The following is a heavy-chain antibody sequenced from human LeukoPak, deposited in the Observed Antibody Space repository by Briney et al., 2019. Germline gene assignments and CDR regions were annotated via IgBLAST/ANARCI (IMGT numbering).Heavy chain of an antibody. V-gene: IGHV3-23*01. CDR3: AKDSGIVVVPAAIWDD. D-gene: IGHD2-2*01. CDR2: ISGSGGST. Sequence: GGSLRLSCAASGFTFSNYGMSWVRQAPGKGLEWVSAISGSGGSTYYADSVKGRFTISRDNSKTTLYLQMNSLRAEDTAVYYCAKDSGIVVVPAAIWDDWGQGTMVTVSS. J-gene: IGHJ3*01. CDR1: GFTFSNYG.